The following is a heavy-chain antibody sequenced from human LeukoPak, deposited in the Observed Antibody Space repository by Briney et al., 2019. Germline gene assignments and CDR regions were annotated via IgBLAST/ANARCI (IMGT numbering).Heavy chain of an antibody. J-gene: IGHJ4*02. D-gene: IGHD3-10*01. V-gene: IGHV4-30-4*01. CDR2: IYYSGST. CDR3: ASLMYYYGSGSLLNDY. CDR1: GGSISSGDYY. Sequence: SSETLSLTCTVSGGSISSGDYYWSWIRQPPGKGLEWIGYIYYSGSTYYNPSLKSRVTIPVDTSKNQFSLKLSSVTAADTAVYYCASLMYYYGSGSLLNDYWGQGTLVTVSS.